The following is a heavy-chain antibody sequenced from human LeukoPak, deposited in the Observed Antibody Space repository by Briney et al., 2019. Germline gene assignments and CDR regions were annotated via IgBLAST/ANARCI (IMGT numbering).Heavy chain of an antibody. Sequence: SETLSLTCAVSGGSISSSNWWSWVRQPPGKGLEWIGEIYHSGSTNYNPSLKSRVTISVDKSKNQFSLKLSSVTAADTAVYYCARDQLRWDYGSGRGWFDPWGQGTLVTVSS. CDR1: GGSISSSNW. V-gene: IGHV4-4*02. J-gene: IGHJ5*02. CDR2: IYHSGST. D-gene: IGHD3-10*01. CDR3: ARDQLRWDYGSGRGWFDP.